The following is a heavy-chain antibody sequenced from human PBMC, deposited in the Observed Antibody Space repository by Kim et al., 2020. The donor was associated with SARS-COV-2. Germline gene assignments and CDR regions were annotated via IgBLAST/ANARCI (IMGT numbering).Heavy chain of an antibody. CDR3: AKDLQGLYGGFDP. V-gene: IGHV3-30*18. Sequence: GGSLRLSCAASGFTFSSYGMHWVRQAPGKGLEWVAVISYDGSNKYYADSVKGRFTISRDNSKNTLYLQMNSLRAEDTAVYYCAKDLQGLYGGFDPWGQGTLVPVSS. J-gene: IGHJ5*02. CDR2: ISYDGSNK. CDR1: GFTFSSYG. D-gene: IGHD4-17*01.